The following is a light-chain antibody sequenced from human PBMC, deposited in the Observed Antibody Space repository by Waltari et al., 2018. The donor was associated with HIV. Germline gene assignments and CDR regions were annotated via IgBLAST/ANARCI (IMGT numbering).Light chain of an antibody. CDR2: WAS. CDR3: QQYYSTPWT. V-gene: IGKV4-1*01. J-gene: IGKJ1*01. Sequence: DIVVTQAPYYLPISLGERTTINSKASQYLYSSTNKNYLDWYQQKPGQPPKFLLYWASTRESGVPDRFSGSGSGTDFTLTISGLQAEDVAVYYCQQYYSTPWTFGQGTRVEIK. CDR1: QYLYSSTNKNY.